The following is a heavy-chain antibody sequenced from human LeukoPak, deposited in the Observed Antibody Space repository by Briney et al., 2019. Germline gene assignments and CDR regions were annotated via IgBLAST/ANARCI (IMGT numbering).Heavy chain of an antibody. D-gene: IGHD3-22*01. CDR1: GYTFTSYG. CDR2: ISAYNGNT. CDR3: ARDSVRLYYYDSNRYFDY. V-gene: IGHV1-18*01. Sequence: GASVKVSCKASGYTFTSYGISWVRQAPGQGLEWMGWISAYNGNTNYAQKLQGRVTMTTDTSTSTAYMELRSLRSDDTAVYYCARDSVRLYYYDSNRYFDYWGQGTLVTVSS. J-gene: IGHJ4*02.